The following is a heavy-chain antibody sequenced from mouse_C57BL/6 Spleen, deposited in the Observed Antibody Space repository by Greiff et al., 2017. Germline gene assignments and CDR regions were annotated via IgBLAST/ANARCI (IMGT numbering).Heavy chain of an antibody. CDR2: IWRGGST. CDR3: AKTTGSSYWYFDV. J-gene: IGHJ1*03. CDR1: GFSLTSYG. V-gene: IGHV2-5*01. Sequence: VKLMESGPGLVQPSQSLSITCTVSGFSLTSYGVHWVRQSPGKGLEWLGVIWRGGSTAYNAAFMSRLSTTKDNSKSQVFFKMNSLQADDTAIFYCAKTTGSSYWYFDVWGTGTTVTVSS. D-gene: IGHD1-1*01.